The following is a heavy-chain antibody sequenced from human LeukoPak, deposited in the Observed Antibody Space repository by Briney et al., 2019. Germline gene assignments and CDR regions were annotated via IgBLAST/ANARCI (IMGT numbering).Heavy chain of an antibody. D-gene: IGHD5-12*01. Sequence: SETLSLTCTVSGGSISSGSYYWSWIRQPAGKGLEWIGRIYTSGSTNYNPSLKSRVTISVDTSKNQFSLKLSSVTAADTAVYYCARGKWPYHRYFQHWGQGTLVTVSS. CDR3: ARGKWPYHRYFQH. CDR1: GGSISSGSYY. CDR2: IYTSGST. V-gene: IGHV4-61*02. J-gene: IGHJ1*01.